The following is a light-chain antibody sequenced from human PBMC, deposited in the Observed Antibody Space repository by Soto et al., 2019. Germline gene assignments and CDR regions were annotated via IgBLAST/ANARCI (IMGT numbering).Light chain of an antibody. CDR2: EVT. CDR1: SSDVGTYNY. CDR3: SSYTNNNDFLL. Sequence: QSALTQPPSASGSPGQTVTISCTGTSSDVGTYNYVSWYQQHPGRAPKLMIFEVTKRPSGIPDRFSGSKSGNTASLTVSGLQTDDEADYYCSSYTNNNDFLLFGGGTKLTVL. J-gene: IGLJ2*01. V-gene: IGLV2-8*01.